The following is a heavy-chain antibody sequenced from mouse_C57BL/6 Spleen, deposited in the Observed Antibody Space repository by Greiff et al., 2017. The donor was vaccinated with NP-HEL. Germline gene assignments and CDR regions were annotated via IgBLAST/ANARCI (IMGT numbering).Heavy chain of an antibody. CDR2: INPYNGGT. CDR1: GYTFTDYY. V-gene: IGHV1-19*01. J-gene: IGHJ2*01. Sequence: EVQLQQSGPVLVKPGASVKMSCKASGYTFTDYYMNWVKQSHGKSLEWIGVINPYNGGTSYNQKFKGKATLTVDKSSSTAYMELNSLTSEDSAVYYCARWGYYGSSSYYFDYWGQGTTLTVSS. CDR3: ARWGYYGSSSYYFDY. D-gene: IGHD1-1*01.